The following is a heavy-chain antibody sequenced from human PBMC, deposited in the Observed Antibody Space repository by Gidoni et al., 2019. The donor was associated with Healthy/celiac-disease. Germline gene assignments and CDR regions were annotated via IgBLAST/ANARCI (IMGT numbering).Heavy chain of an antibody. CDR2: ISYDGSNK. CDR3: AIGGVVLGRAEYFQH. D-gene: IGHD2-2*01. V-gene: IGHV3-30*03. Sequence: QVQLVESGGGVVQPGRSLRLSCAASGFTFSSYGMHWVRQAPGKGLEWVAVISYDGSNKYYADSVKGRFTISRDNSKNTLYLQMNSLRAEDTAVYYCAIGGVVLGRAEYFQHWGQGTLVTVSS. J-gene: IGHJ1*01. CDR1: GFTFSSYG.